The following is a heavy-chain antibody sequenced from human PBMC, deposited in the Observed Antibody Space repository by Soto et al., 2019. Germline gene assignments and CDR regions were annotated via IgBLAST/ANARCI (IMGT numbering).Heavy chain of an antibody. V-gene: IGHV3-33*01. CDR3: ARGGDGYNQMEHDAFDI. Sequence: GGSLRLSCAASGFTFSSYGMHWVRQAPGKGLEWVAVIWYDGSNKYYADSVKGRFTISRDNSKNTLYLQMNSLRAEDTAVYYCARGGDGYNQMEHDAFDIWGQGTMVTVSS. CDR2: IWYDGSNK. CDR1: GFTFSSYG. J-gene: IGHJ3*02. D-gene: IGHD5-12*01.